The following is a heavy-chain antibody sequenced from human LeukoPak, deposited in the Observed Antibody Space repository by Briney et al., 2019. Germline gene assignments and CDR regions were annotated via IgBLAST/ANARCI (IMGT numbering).Heavy chain of an antibody. V-gene: IGHV3-30*04. D-gene: IGHD6-13*01. Sequence: GGSLRLSCAASGFTFSSYAMHWVRQAPGKGLEWVAVISYDGSNKYYADSVKGRFTISRDNSKNTLYLQMNSLRAEDTAVYYCARDHGSSWGYFDYWGQGTLVTVSS. J-gene: IGHJ4*02. CDR1: GFTFSSYA. CDR2: ISYDGSNK. CDR3: ARDHGSSWGYFDY.